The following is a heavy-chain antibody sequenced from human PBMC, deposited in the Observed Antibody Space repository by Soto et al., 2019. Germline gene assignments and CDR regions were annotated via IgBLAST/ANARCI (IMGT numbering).Heavy chain of an antibody. CDR1: GYTFTSYD. J-gene: IGHJ5*02. CDR2: MNPNSGNT. V-gene: IGHV1-8*01. CDR3: ASFGKVVVAATRWFDP. Sequence: QVQLVQGAEVKKPGASVKVSCKASGYTFTSYDINWVRQATGQGLEWMGWMNPNSGNTGYAQKFQGRVTMTRNTSIXXAYMELSSLRSEDTAVYYCASFGKVVVAATRWFDPWGQGTLVTVSS. D-gene: IGHD2-15*01.